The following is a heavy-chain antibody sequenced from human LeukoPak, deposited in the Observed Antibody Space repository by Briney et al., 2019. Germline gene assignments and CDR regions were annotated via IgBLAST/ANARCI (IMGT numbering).Heavy chain of an antibody. CDR3: TTDGYSSSWHYYYGMDV. J-gene: IGHJ6*02. V-gene: IGHV3-15*01. D-gene: IGHD6-13*01. CDR2: IKSKTDGGTT. Sequence: GGSLRLSCAASGFTFSNAWMSWVRQAPGKGLEWVGRIKSKTDGGTTDYAAPVKGRFTISRDDSKNTLYLQMNSLKTEDTAVYYCTTDGYSSSWHYYYGMDVRGQGTTVTVSS. CDR1: GFTFSNAW.